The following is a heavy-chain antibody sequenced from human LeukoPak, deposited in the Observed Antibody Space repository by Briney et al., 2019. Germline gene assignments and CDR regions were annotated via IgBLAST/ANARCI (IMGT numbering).Heavy chain of an antibody. CDR1: GGSFSGYY. V-gene: IGHV4-34*01. J-gene: IGHJ4*02. CDR2: ISHTGST. Sequence: SETLSLTCAVYGGSFSGYYWSWIRQPPGKGLEWIGEISHTGSTNYNPSLKSRVTISVDTSKNQFSLKLSSVTAADTAVYYCARDPDYWGQGTLVTVSS. CDR3: ARDPDY.